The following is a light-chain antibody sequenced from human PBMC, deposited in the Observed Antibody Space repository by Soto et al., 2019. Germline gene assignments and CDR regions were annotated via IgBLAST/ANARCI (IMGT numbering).Light chain of an antibody. V-gene: IGLV2-8*01. CDR2: EVS. Sequence: QSALTQPPSASGSPGQSVTVSCTGTSSDVGGYNYVSWYQQHPGKAPKLMIYEVSKRPSGVPDRFSGSKSGNTASLTVSGLQAEDEAAYYRSSYAGSNTLVFGGGTKVTVL. CDR1: SSDVGGYNY. CDR3: SSYAGSNTLV. J-gene: IGLJ2*01.